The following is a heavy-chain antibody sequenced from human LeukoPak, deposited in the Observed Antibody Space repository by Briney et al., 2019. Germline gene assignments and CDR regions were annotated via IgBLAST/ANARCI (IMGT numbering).Heavy chain of an antibody. J-gene: IGHJ4*02. CDR2: ISGSGGST. CDR1: GFTFSSYG. V-gene: IGHV3-23*01. D-gene: IGHD3-10*01. CDR3: AKLQYYYGSGSYYLGCYFDY. Sequence: GSLRLSCAASGFTFSSYGMSWVRQAPGKGLEWVSAISGSGGSTYYADSVKGRFTISRDNSKNTLYLQMNSLRAEDTAVYYCAKLQYYYGSGSYYLGCYFDYWGQGTLVTVSS.